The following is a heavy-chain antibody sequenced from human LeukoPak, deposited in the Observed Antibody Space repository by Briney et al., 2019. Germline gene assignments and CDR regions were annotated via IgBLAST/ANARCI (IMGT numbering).Heavy chain of an antibody. Sequence: TGGSLRVSCAASGFTVSSNYMSWVRQAPGKGLEWVSVIYSGGSTYYADSVKGRFTISRDNSKNTLYLQMNSLRAEDTAVYYCASPGRVQQQLWDYYYGVDVWGKGTTVTVSS. CDR3: ASPGRVQQQLWDYYYGVDV. CDR1: GFTVSSNY. J-gene: IGHJ6*04. D-gene: IGHD6-13*01. V-gene: IGHV3-53*01. CDR2: IYSGGST.